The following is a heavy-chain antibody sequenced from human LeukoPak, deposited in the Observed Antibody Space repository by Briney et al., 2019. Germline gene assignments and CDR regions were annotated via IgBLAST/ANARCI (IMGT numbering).Heavy chain of an antibody. V-gene: IGHV4-4*07. J-gene: IGHJ4*02. CDR3: ARTALRGGDFDY. Sequence: PETLSLTCTVSGDSISVYYWTWIRQPAGKGLEWIGRIYTGGSTNYNPSLKSRVTMSVDTSKNQFSLKLSSVTAADTAVYYCARTALRGGDFDYWGQGTLVTVSS. CDR2: IYTGGST. D-gene: IGHD3-16*01. CDR1: GDSISVYY.